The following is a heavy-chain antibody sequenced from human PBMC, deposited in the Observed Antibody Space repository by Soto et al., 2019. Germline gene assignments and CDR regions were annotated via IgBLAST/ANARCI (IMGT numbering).Heavy chain of an antibody. CDR2: IYYSGST. CDR1: GGSISSGDYY. Sequence: KTSETLSLTCTVSGGSISSGDYYWSWIRQPPGKGLEWIGYIYYSGSTYYNPSLKSRVTISVDTSKNQFSLKLSSVTAADTAVYYCARDRMVVVPAAVHYYYYGMDVWGQGTTVTVSS. V-gene: IGHV4-30-4*01. D-gene: IGHD2-2*01. CDR3: ARDRMVVVPAAVHYYYYGMDV. J-gene: IGHJ6*02.